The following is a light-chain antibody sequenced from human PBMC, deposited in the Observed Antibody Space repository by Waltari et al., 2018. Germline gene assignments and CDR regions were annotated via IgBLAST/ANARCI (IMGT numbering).Light chain of an antibody. CDR2: EVS. V-gene: IGLV2-8*01. Sequence: QSALTQPPSASGSPGQSVTIPCTGTSSDVGAYNYVPWYQQHPGKAPKLMISEVSKRPSGVPDRFSGSKSGNTASLTVSGLQSEDEADYYCSSYGGSNTVVFGGGTKLTVL. J-gene: IGLJ2*01. CDR3: SSYGGSNTVV. CDR1: SSDVGAYNY.